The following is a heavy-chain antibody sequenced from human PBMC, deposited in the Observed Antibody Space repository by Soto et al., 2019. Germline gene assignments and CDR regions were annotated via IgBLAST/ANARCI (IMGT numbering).Heavy chain of an antibody. CDR1: GFTFSSFV. Sequence: QVQLVESGGGVVQPGRSLRLSCAASGFTFSSFVMHWVRQAPGKGLEWVAALSYDGSNKNYADSVKGRFTISRDNSKSTLYLQMNSLTIEDTAVYYCVRDGTHITIYRYGDSWGQGTLVTVSS. V-gene: IGHV3-30*04. CDR3: VRDGTHITIYRYGDS. D-gene: IGHD3-3*01. J-gene: IGHJ4*02. CDR2: LSYDGSNK.